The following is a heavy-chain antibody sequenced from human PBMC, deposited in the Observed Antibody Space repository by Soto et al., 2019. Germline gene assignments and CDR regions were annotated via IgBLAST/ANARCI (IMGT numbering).Heavy chain of an antibody. J-gene: IGHJ6*02. CDR2: ISYSGYS. CDR1: GGSIDNYY. V-gene: IGHV4-59*08. Sequence: QVQFQESGPGLVKPSETLSLTCTVSGGSIDNYYCSWFRQPPGKGLEWIGYISYSGYSAYNFSLKRRVTMSMDTSKTQFYLTLESVTATDTAVYYCVRHGFGPLHGLVDVWGQGTTVIVSS. CDR3: VRHGFGPLHGLVDV. D-gene: IGHD3-10*01.